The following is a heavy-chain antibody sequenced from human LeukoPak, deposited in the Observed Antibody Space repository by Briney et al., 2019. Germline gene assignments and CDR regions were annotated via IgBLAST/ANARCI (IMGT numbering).Heavy chain of an antibody. CDR1: GFTFSSYI. CDR3: ARGPSMTTVVTTPAVGFDY. Sequence: GGSLRLSCAASGFTFSSYIMNWVRQAPGKGLEWVSYISSSSSTIYYADSVKGRFTISRDNAKNSLYLQMNSLRAEDTAVYYCARGPSMTTVVTTPAVGFDYWGQGTLVTVSS. CDR2: ISSSSSTI. D-gene: IGHD4-23*01. J-gene: IGHJ4*02. V-gene: IGHV3-48*01.